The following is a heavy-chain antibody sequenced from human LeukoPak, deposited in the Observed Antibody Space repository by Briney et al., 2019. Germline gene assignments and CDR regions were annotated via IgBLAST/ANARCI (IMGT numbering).Heavy chain of an antibody. V-gene: IGHV1-2*02. D-gene: IGHD2-8*01. CDR1: GYSFTEHY. CDR2: INWNSGGA. J-gene: IGHJ6*03. Sequence: ASVKVSCKASGYSFTEHYIYWVRQAPGQGLEWVGRINWNSGGANSAQQFQGRVTMTRDTSVSTAYMDLSSVTSDDTAVYFCARSARHCSNGICFTDYYMDVWGRGTTVTVSS. CDR3: ARSARHCSNGICFTDYYMDV.